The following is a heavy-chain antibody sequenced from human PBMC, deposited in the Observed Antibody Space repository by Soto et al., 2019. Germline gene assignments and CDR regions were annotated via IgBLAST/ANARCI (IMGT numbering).Heavy chain of an antibody. V-gene: IGHV4-59*08. J-gene: IGHJ6*02. CDR3: ATQGFGKLHGLVDV. CDR1: SVSINSFPNHY. D-gene: IGHD3-10*01. CDR2: ISKSGFT. Sequence: QAQLQTSGPGLVKPSETLSLTCTVSSVSINSFPNHYCSWIRQPPGKGLEWVGYISKSGFTRYNPSLSSRVTLSVDTSKSQFSLKLSSVTAADTALYFCATQGFGKLHGLVDVWGQGTTVTVSS.